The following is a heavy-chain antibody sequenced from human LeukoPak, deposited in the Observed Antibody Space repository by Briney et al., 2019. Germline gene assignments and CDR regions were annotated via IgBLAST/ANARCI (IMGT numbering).Heavy chain of an antibody. J-gene: IGHJ5*02. D-gene: IGHD6-6*01. CDR1: GFTFSSYS. V-gene: IGHV3-21*01. CDR3: ARDPTGVLAAQDQP. Sequence: PGGSLRLSCAASGFTFSSYSMNWVRQAPGKGLEWVSSISSSSSYIYYADSVKGRFTISRDNAKNSLYLQMNSLRAEDTAGYYCARDPTGVLAAQDQPWGQGTLVTVSS. CDR2: ISSSSSYI.